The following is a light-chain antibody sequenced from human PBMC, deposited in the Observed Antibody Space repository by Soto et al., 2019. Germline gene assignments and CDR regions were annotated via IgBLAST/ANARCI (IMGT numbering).Light chain of an antibody. CDR2: STN. Sequence: QTVVTQEPSFSVSPGGTVTLTCGLSSGSVSTSYYPSGYQQTPGQAPRTLIYSTNTRSSGVPDRFSGSILGNKAALTITGAQADDESDYYCVLYMGSGPYVFGTGTKLTVL. J-gene: IGLJ1*01. CDR3: VLYMGSGPYV. CDR1: SGSVSTSYY. V-gene: IGLV8-61*01.